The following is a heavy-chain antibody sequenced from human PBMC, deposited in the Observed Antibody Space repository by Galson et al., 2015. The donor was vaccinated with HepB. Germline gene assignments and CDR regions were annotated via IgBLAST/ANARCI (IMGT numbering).Heavy chain of an antibody. V-gene: IGHV3-21*01. D-gene: IGHD4-11*01. Sequence: SLRLSCAASGFTFSSYSMNWVRQAPGKGLEWVSSISSSSSYIYYADSVKGRFTISIDNAKNSLYLQMNRLRAEDTAVYYCARDRGPAVTRGDYWGQGTLVTVSS. CDR1: GFTFSSYS. J-gene: IGHJ4*02. CDR2: ISSSSSYI. CDR3: ARDRGPAVTRGDY.